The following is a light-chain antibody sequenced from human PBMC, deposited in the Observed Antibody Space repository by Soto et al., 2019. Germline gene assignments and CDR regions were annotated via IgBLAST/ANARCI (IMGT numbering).Light chain of an antibody. V-gene: IGLV2-14*01. CDR3: SSYTNINTRACV. J-gene: IGLJ1*01. Sequence: QSVLTQPPSASGAPGQRVTLSCTGTSGDIGSYNRVSWYQQHPGKAPKLIIYEVTDRPSGVSNRFSGSKSGNTASLTISGLQAEDEAEYYCSSYTNINTRACVFGTGTKVTVL. CDR1: SGDIGSYNR. CDR2: EVT.